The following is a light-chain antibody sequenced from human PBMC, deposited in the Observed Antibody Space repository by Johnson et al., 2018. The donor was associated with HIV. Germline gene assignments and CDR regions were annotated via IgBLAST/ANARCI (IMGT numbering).Light chain of an antibody. J-gene: IGLJ1*01. V-gene: IGLV1-51*01. CDR1: SSNIGNNY. Sequence: QSVLTQPPSVSAAPGQTVTISCSGSSSNIGNNYVSWYQQLPGTVPKLLIYDNNKRPSGTPDRFSGSKSGTSATLGITGLQPGDEADYYCGTWDSGLSPYVFGTGTKVTVL. CDR2: DNN. CDR3: GTWDSGLSPYV.